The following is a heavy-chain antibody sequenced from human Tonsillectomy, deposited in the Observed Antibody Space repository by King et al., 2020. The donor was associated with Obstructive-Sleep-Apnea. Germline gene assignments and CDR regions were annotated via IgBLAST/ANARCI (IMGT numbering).Heavy chain of an antibody. V-gene: IGHV1-69*12. CDR2: IIPIFGTA. J-gene: IGHJ4*02. Sequence: QLVQSGAEVKKPGSSVKVSCKASGGTFSSYAISWVRQAPGQGLEWMGGIIPIFGTANYAQKFQGRVTITADESTSTAYMELSSLRAGDTAVYYCAISRGGRCSSTSCYVIDYWGQGTLVTVSS. D-gene: IGHD2-2*01. CDR1: GGTFSSYA. CDR3: AISRGGRCSSTSCYVIDY.